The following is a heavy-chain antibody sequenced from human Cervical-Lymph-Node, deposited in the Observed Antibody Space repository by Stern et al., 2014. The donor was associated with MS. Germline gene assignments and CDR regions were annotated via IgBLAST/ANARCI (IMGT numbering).Heavy chain of an antibody. CDR1: GSPFSNYA. CDR3: ARSEVIGLTSAKFDY. V-gene: IGHV1-69*01. Sequence: QVQLVQSGAEVKKPGSSVKVSCKASGSPFSNYAFSWVRQAPGHGPEWMGGVVPALGAPKIAQKFQGRISITADEATSTAYMELTGLRSEDTAVYFCARSEVIGLTSAKFDYWGQGTLVTVSS. CDR2: VVPALGAP. J-gene: IGHJ4*02. D-gene: IGHD3-16*02.